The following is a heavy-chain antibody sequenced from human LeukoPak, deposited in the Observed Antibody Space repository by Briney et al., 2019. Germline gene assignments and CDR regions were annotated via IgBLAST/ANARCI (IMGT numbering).Heavy chain of an antibody. J-gene: IGHJ4*02. V-gene: IGHV3-21*06. CDR3: ARRGYHDSSGYVY. Sequence: GGSLRLSCAASGFTFSSYAMNWVRQAPGKGLEWVSSISGRSADIYYADSVKGRFTISRDNAKNSVFLQMNNLRVEDTAIYYCARRGYHDSSGYVYWGQGTPVTVSS. D-gene: IGHD3-22*01. CDR1: GFTFSSYA. CDR2: ISGRSADI.